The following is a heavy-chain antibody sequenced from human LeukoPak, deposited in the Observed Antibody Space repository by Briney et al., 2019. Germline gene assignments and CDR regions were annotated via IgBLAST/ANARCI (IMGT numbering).Heavy chain of an antibody. CDR3: ARESFRYCSSTSCHFDY. Sequence: SVKVSCKASGGTFSSYAISWVRQAPGQGLEWMGGIIPIFGTANYAQKFQGRVTITADESTSTAYMELSSLRSEDTAVYYYARESFRYCSSTSCHFDYWGQGTLVTVSS. V-gene: IGHV1-69*13. CDR2: IIPIFGTA. CDR1: GGTFSSYA. D-gene: IGHD2-2*01. J-gene: IGHJ4*02.